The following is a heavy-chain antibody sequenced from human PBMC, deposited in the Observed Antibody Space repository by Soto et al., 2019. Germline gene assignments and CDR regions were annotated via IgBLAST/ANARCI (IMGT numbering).Heavy chain of an antibody. J-gene: IGHJ6*02. CDR1: RGTFSSYA. CDR2: NIPIFGRA. CDR3: ARNGVAVAGIPERIAHSYYYYGMDG. Sequence: VQVSCKASRGTFSSYALRWVGQAPGKGIEWMGGNIPIFGRANFGQKFQGRVTISADESTSTAYMELSRRRSEDTAVYYCARNGVAVAGIPERIAHSYYYYGMDGWAQGTTVTVPS. D-gene: IGHD6-19*01. V-gene: IGHV1-69*01.